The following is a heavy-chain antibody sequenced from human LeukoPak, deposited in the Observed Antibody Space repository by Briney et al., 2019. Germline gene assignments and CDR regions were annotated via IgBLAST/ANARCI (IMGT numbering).Heavy chain of an antibody. D-gene: IGHD3-22*01. V-gene: IGHV1-2*02. CDR3: ARALWYYDSSGYYYDY. J-gene: IGHJ4*02. CDR2: INPNSGGT. Sequence: GASVKVSCKASGYTFTGYYMHWVRQAPGQGLEWMGWINPNSGGTNYAQKFQGRVTMTRDTSISTAYMELSRLRSDDTAVYYCARALWYYDSSGYYYDYWGQGTLVTVSS. CDR1: GYTFTGYY.